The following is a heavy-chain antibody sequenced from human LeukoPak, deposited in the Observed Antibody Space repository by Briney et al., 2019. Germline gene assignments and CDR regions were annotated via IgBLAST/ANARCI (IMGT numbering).Heavy chain of an antibody. CDR2: IRSDGSVK. CDR1: GFTFSGYG. Sequence: AGGSLRLSCAASGFTFSGYGIHWVRQAPGKGLEWVAFIRSDGSVKYYADSVRGRFTISRDNAKNSLYLQMNSLRAEDTAVYYCARVSRYYDSSGYLRWLDWYFDLWGRGTLVTVSS. CDR3: ARVSRYYDSSGYLRWLDWYFDL. D-gene: IGHD3-22*01. V-gene: IGHV3-30*02. J-gene: IGHJ2*01.